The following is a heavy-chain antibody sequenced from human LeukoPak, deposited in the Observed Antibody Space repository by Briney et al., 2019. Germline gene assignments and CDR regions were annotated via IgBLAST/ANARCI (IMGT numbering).Heavy chain of an antibody. Sequence: GGSLRLSCAASGFTFSSYWMHWVRQAPGKGMVWVSRINSDGSSTSYADSVKGRFTISRDNSKNTVYLQMNRLRPDDTAVYYCAGEWTTGSAFWGQGTLVTVSS. CDR1: GFTFSSYW. D-gene: IGHD3-10*01. V-gene: IGHV3-74*01. CDR3: AGEWTTGSAF. CDR2: INSDGSST. J-gene: IGHJ4*02.